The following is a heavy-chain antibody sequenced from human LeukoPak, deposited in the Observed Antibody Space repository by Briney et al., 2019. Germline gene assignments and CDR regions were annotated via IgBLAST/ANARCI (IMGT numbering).Heavy chain of an antibody. CDR1: GVSFSGYY. D-gene: IGHD3-3*01. CDR3: ATYDFWSGYYPDDY. V-gene: IGHV4-34*01. J-gene: IGHJ4*02. CDR2: INHSGST. Sequence: SETLSLTCAVYGVSFSGYYWSWIRQPPGKGLEWIGEINHSGSTNYNPSLKSRVTISVDTSKNQFSLKLSSVTAADTAVYYCATYDFWSGYYPDDYWGQGTLVTVSS.